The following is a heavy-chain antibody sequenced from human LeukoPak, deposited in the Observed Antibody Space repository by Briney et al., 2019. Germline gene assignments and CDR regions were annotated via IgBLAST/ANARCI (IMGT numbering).Heavy chain of an antibody. D-gene: IGHD2-2*01. J-gene: IGHJ4*02. V-gene: IGHV1-18*01. CDR2: ISAYNGNT. CDR1: GYTFNTYG. CDR3: AIFGGYCSSTSCLDY. Sequence: ASVKVSCKASGYTFNTYGISWVRQAPGQGLEWMGWISAYNGNTNYAQKLQGRVTMTTDTSTSTAYMELRSLRSGDTAVYYCAIFGGYCSSTSCLDYWGQGTLVTVSS.